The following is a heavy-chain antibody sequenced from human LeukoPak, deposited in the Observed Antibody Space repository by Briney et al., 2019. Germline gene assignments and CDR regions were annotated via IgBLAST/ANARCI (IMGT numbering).Heavy chain of an antibody. V-gene: IGHV3-7*03. J-gene: IGHJ4*02. CDR3: ARWGQRGSGWAKLFDY. Sequence: GGSLRLSCAASGFTFSSYWMSWVRHAPGKGLEWVANIKQDGSEKYYVDSAKGRFTISRDNAKNSLYLQMNSLRAEDTAVYYCARWGQRGSGWAKLFDYWGQGTLVTVSS. CDR1: GFTFSSYW. D-gene: IGHD6-19*01. CDR2: IKQDGSEK.